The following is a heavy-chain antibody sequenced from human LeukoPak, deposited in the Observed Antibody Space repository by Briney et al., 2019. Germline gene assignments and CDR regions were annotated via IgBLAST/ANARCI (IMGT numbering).Heavy chain of an antibody. J-gene: IGHJ5*02. CDR3: SCSGGSCYYRDDRGP. Sequence: GSLRLSCAASGFTFSSYAMSWVRQSPGKGLKWIGEIHHSGSTKYNPSLRSRVTISVDTSKNRVSLKLTSVDAADTAIYYCSCSGGSCYYRDDRGPWGQGTLVTVSS. D-gene: IGHD2-15*01. V-gene: IGHV4-34*08. CDR1: GFTFSSYA. CDR2: IHHSGST.